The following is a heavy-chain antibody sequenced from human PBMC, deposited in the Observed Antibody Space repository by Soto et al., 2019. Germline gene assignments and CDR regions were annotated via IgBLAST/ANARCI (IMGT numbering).Heavy chain of an antibody. CDR1: GFTFSSYA. V-gene: IGHV3-23*01. J-gene: IGHJ6*02. CDR3: AKEVPSVTSPGYYYYYYGMDV. CDR2: IRGSGGST. Sequence: PGGSLRLSCAASGFTFSSYAMLWVRQAPGKGLEWVSAIRGSGGSTYYADSVTGRFTISRDNSKNTLYLQMNSLRAEDTAVYYCAKEVPSVTSPGYYYYYYGMDVWGQGTTVTVSS. D-gene: IGHD3-10*01.